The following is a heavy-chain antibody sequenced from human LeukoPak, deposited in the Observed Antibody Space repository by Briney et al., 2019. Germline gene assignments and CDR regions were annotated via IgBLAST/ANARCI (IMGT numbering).Heavy chain of an antibody. CDR3: AREYILTGYYGPPPVGSKGAFDI. CDR2: ISSSSSYI. Sequence: PGRSLRLSCAASGFTFSSYGMHWVRQAPGKGLEWVSSISSSSSYIYYADSVKGRFTISRDNAKNSLYLQMNSLRAEDTAVYYCAREYILTGYYGPPPVGSKGAFDIWGQGTMVTVSS. J-gene: IGHJ3*02. V-gene: IGHV3-21*01. CDR1: GFTFSSYG. D-gene: IGHD3-9*01.